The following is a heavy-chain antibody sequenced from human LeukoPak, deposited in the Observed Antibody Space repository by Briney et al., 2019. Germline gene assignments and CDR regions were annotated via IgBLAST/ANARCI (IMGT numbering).Heavy chain of an antibody. CDR1: GFTFSSYA. V-gene: IGHV3-23*01. CDR3: AKDRTGYSYGYFLSP. D-gene: IGHD5-18*01. J-gene: IGHJ5*02. CDR2: ISGSGGST. Sequence: PGGSLRLSCAASGFTFSSYAMSWVRQAPGKGLEWVSAISGSGGSTYYADSVKGRFTISRDNSKNTLYLQMNSLRAEDTAVYFCAKDRTGYSYGYFLSPWGQGTLVTVSS.